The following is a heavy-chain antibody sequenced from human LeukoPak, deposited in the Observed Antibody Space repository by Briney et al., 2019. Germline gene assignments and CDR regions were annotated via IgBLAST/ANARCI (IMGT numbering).Heavy chain of an antibody. D-gene: IGHD3-22*01. V-gene: IGHV1-69*05. CDR2: IIPIFGTA. CDR3: ARERDSSSYAFDI. J-gene: IGHJ3*02. CDR1: GYTFSSNFD. Sequence: ASVKVSCRASGYTFSSNFDINWVRQASGQGLEWMGRIIPIFGTANYAQKFQGRVTITTDESTSTAYMELSSLRSEDTAVYYCARERDSSSYAFDIWGQGTMVTVSS.